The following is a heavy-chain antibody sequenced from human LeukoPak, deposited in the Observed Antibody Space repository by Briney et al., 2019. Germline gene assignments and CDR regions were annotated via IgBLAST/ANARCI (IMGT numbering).Heavy chain of an antibody. CDR2: IIPILGIA. J-gene: IGHJ4*02. CDR3: ARTYCSGGSCYSGTDY. D-gene: IGHD2-15*01. V-gene: IGHV1-69*04. Sequence: SVKVSCKASGGTFSSYAISRVRQAPGQGLEWIGRIIPILGIANYAQKFQGRVTITADKSTSTAYMELSSLRSEDTAVYYCARTYCSGGSCYSGTDYWGQGTLVTVSS. CDR1: GGTFSSYA.